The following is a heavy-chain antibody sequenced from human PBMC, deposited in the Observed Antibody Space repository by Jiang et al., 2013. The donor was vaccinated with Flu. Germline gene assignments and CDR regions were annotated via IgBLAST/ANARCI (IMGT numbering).Heavy chain of an antibody. J-gene: IGHJ4*02. Sequence: EVKKPGASVKVSCKASGFTFSSYYMVWVRQAPGQGLEWMGIINPSGDGTTYAQKFQGRVTMTKDTSTSTVYMEVSSLRSEDTAVYYCARDSSRDYYGSGTYDFWGQGTLVTVSS. CDR2: INPSGDGT. CDR1: GFTFSSYY. CDR3: ARDSSRDYYGSGTYDF. V-gene: IGHV1-46*01. D-gene: IGHD3-10*01.